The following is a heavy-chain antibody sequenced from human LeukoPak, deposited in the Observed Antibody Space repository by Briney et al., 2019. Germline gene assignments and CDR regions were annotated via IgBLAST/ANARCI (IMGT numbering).Heavy chain of an antibody. CDR1: GGSISSGGYS. D-gene: IGHD2-8*01. CDR2: IYHSGST. J-gene: IGHJ4*02. V-gene: IGHV4-30-2*01. CDR3: ARGGVYFAY. Sequence: SETLSLTCAVSGGSISSGGYSWSWIRQPPGKGLEWIGYIYHSGSTYYNPSLKSRVTISVDRSKNQFSLKLSSVTAADTAVYYCARGGVYFAYWGQGTLVTVSS.